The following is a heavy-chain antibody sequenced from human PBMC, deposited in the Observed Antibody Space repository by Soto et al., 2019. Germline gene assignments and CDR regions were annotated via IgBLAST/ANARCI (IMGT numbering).Heavy chain of an antibody. Sequence: QVQLVQSGAEVKKPGAPVKASCKASGYTLTDYNMHWGRQAPGQGLEWMGWINPNSGGTNYAQKFQGRVTMTRDTSISTAYMELNRLRSDDTAVYYCARDQSPSSGWPGMDVWGQGTTVTVSS. CDR3: ARDQSPSSGWPGMDV. J-gene: IGHJ6*02. V-gene: IGHV1-2*02. D-gene: IGHD6-19*01. CDR2: INPNSGGT. CDR1: GYTLTDYN.